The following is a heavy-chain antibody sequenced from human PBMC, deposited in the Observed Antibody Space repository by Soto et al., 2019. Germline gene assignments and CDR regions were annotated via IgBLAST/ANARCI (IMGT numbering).Heavy chain of an antibody. CDR2: IYSGGST. J-gene: IGHJ5*02. CDR1: GFTVSSNY. V-gene: IGHV3-53*01. D-gene: IGHD6-19*01. Sequence: GGSLILSCAASGFTVSSNYMSWVRQAPGKGLEWVSVIYSGGSTYYADSVKGRFTISRDNSKNTLYLQMNSLRAEDTAVYYCARENSSGWADWFDPWGQGNLVTVSS. CDR3: ARENSSGWADWFDP.